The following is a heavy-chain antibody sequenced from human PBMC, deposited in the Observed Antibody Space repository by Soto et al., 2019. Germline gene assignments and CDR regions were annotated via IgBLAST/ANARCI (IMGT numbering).Heavy chain of an antibody. Sequence: QVQLQESGPGLVKPSQTLSLTCTVSGGSISSGGYYWSWIRQHPGKGLEGIGYIYYSGSTYYNPSLKSRVTISVDTSKNQFSLKLSSVTAADTAVYYCASSDIGGLYYYDSSGYYYFDYWGQGTLVTVSS. J-gene: IGHJ4*02. CDR2: IYYSGST. CDR3: ASSDIGGLYYYDSSGYYYFDY. V-gene: IGHV4-31*03. CDR1: GGSISSGGYY. D-gene: IGHD3-22*01.